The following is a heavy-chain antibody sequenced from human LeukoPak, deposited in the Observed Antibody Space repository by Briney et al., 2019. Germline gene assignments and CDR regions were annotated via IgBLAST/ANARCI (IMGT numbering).Heavy chain of an antibody. CDR1: GFPFSGYW. CDR3: ARTFLRPYGAIDY. J-gene: IGHJ4*02. Sequence: RSGGSLRLSCAASGFPFSGYWMYWLRQAPGKGMVWVSRIKPDGSYTSYADSVKGRFTISRDNAKNSLYLQMNSLRAEDTAVYYCARTFLRPYGAIDYWGQGTLVTVSS. V-gene: IGHV3-74*01. CDR2: IKPDGSYT. D-gene: IGHD3-3*01.